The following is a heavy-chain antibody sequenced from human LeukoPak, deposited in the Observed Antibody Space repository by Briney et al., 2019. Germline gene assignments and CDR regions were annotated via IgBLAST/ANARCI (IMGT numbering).Heavy chain of an antibody. CDR3: ARTPGNTLDY. J-gene: IGHJ4*02. CDR1: DGSITSHY. CDR2: AYHSGST. Sequence: SETLSLTCSVSDGSITSHYWSWIRQPPGRGLEWIGYAYHSGSTNYNPSLKSRVTISVDTSKNQFSLKLNSMTVADTAVYYCARTPGNTLDYWGQGTLVTVSS. V-gene: IGHV4-59*11. D-gene: IGHD1-14*01.